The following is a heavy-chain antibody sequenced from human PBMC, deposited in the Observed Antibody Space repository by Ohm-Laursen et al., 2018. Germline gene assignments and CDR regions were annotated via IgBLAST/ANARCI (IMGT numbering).Heavy chain of an antibody. J-gene: IGHJ3*01. V-gene: IGHV3-48*03. Sequence: SLRLSCAASGFAFSSYEMNWVRQAPGKGLEWVSYISNGGSSIWYADSVKGRFTISRENARTSLDLQMNTLRAEDTAIYYCARGERYAFDVWGQGTTVTVSS. CDR1: GFAFSSYE. CDR2: ISNGGSSI. CDR3: ARGERYAFDV.